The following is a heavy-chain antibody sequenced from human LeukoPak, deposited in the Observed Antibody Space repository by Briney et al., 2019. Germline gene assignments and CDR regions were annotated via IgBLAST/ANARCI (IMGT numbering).Heavy chain of an antibody. CDR2: MSNSGGTI. J-gene: IGHJ3*02. V-gene: IGHV3-11*04. CDR1: GFTFSDYY. Sequence: GGSLRLSCAASGFTFSDYYMSWIRQAPGKGLEWVSHMSNSGGTIYYADSVMGRFTVSRDNAKNSLSLQMNSLRAEDTAVYYCATSISHNYYDAFDIWGQGTMVTVSS. CDR3: ATSISHNYYDAFDI. D-gene: IGHD5-24*01.